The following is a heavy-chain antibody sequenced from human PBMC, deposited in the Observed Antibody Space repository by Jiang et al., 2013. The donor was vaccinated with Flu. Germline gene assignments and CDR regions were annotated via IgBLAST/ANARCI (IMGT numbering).Heavy chain of an antibody. CDR2: INTNTGNP. J-gene: IGHJ5*02. V-gene: IGHV7-4-1*02. CDR3: ARGSGYDSNWFDP. D-gene: IGHD5-12*01. Sequence: LEWMGWINTNTGNPTYAQGFTGRFVFSLDTSVSTAYLQISSLKAEDTAVYYCARGSGYDSNWFDPWGQGTLVTVSS.